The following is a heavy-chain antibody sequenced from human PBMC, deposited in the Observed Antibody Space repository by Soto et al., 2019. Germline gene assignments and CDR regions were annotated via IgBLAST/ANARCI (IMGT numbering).Heavy chain of an antibody. V-gene: IGHV4-4*07. CDR2: IYTSGST. D-gene: IGHD3-10*01. CDR1: GGSISSYY. Sequence: SETLSLTCTVSGGSISSYYWTWIWQPSGKGLEWIGRIYTSGSTNYNPSLKSRVTLSVDTSKNQFSLKLISVTAADTAVYYCARDLKFGQADYWGQGSQVTVSS. J-gene: IGHJ4*02. CDR3: ARDLKFGQADY.